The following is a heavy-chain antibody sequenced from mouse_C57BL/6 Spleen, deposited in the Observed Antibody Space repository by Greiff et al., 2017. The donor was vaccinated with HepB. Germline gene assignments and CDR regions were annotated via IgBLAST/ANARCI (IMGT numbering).Heavy chain of an antibody. V-gene: IGHV1-26*01. CDR2: INPNNGGT. J-gene: IGHJ4*01. CDR1: GYTFTDYY. Sequence: VQLQQSGPELVKPGASVKISCKASGYTFTDYYMNWVKQSHGKSLEWIGDINPNNGGTSYNQKFKGKATLTVDKSSSTAYMELRILTSEDYAVYYCERARAQATDYAMDDWGQGTSVTVSS. D-gene: IGHD3-2*02. CDR3: ERARAQATDYAMDD.